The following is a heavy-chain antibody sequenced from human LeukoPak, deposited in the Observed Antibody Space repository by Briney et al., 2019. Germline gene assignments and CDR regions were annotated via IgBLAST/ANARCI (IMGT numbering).Heavy chain of an antibody. CDR1: GFTFSSYA. CDR3: AKPDKAGPFDY. Sequence: PGRSLRLSCAASGFTFSSYAMHWVRQAPGKGLEWVAVISYDGSNKYYADSVKGRFTISRDNSKNTLYLQMNSLRAEDTAVYYCAKPDKAGPFDYWGQGTLVTVSS. CDR2: ISYDGSNK. V-gene: IGHV3-30-3*02. J-gene: IGHJ4*02. D-gene: IGHD6-19*01.